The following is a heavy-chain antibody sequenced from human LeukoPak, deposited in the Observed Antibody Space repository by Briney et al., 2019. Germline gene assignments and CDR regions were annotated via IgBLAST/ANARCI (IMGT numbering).Heavy chain of an antibody. CDR3: AKDSRIHYYDSSGYSSPDYYYYYGMDV. Sequence: PGGSLRLSCAASGFTFSSYGMHWVRQAPGKGLEWVAVISYDGSNKYYADSVKGRFTISRDNSKNTLYLQMNSLRAEDTAVYYCAKDSRIHYYDSSGYSSPDYYYYYGMDVWGQGTAVTVSS. J-gene: IGHJ6*02. CDR1: GFTFSSYG. CDR2: ISYDGSNK. V-gene: IGHV3-30*18. D-gene: IGHD3-22*01.